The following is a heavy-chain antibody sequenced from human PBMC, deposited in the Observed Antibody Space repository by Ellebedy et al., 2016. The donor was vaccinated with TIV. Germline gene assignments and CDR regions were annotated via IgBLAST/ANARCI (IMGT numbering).Heavy chain of an antibody. J-gene: IGHJ3*02. CDR3: AGVYCGGDCYFAFDI. V-gene: IGHV3-11*06. D-gene: IGHD2-21*02. Sequence: PGGSLRLSCAASGFTFSDYYMSWIRQAPGKGLEWVSYISSSGSYTNYADSVKGRFTMSRDNAKNSLSLQMNSLRAEDTAVYYCAGVYCGGDCYFAFDIWGQGTVVTVSS. CDR2: ISSSGSYT. CDR1: GFTFSDYY.